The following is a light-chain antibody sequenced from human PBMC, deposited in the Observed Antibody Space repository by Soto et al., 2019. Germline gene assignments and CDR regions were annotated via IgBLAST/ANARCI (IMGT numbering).Light chain of an antibody. CDR2: KAS. CDR3: QQKREQPLT. J-gene: IGKJ1*01. Sequence: DIQMTQSPSTLSASVGDRVTITCRASQSLSSKLAWYQQRPGTAPKLFIYKASSLESGVPSRFSGSESGTEFTRTISTLHPDDHATYYCQQKREQPLTFGQGTKVEIK. CDR1: QSLSSK. V-gene: IGKV1-5*03.